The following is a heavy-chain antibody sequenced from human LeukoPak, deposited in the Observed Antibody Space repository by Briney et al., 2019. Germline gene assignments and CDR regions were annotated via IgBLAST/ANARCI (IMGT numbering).Heavy chain of an antibody. CDR2: IKQDGSEK. J-gene: IGHJ5*02. Sequence: GGSLRLSCAASGFTFSSFWMNWVRQAPGKGLEWMANIKQDGSEKYYVDSVKGRFTISRDNAKNSLYLQMNSLRGEDTAVYYCARDHSALASYPNPWGQGTLVTVSS. V-gene: IGHV3-7*01. CDR1: GFTFSSFW. CDR3: ARDHSALASYPNP. D-gene: IGHD3-10*01.